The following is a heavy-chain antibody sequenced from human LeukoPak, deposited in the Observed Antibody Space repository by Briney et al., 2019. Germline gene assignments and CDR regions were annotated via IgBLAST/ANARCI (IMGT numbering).Heavy chain of an antibody. D-gene: IGHD3-3*01. V-gene: IGHV3-48*01. J-gene: IGHJ3*02. Sequence: PGGSLRLSCAASGYTFSSYSMNWVRQAPGKGLEWVSYISSSSSTIYYADSVKGRFTISRDNAKNSLYLQMNSLRAEDTAVYYCARDQITIFGVVMSDAFDIWGQGTMVTVSS. CDR1: GYTFSSYS. CDR3: ARDQITIFGVVMSDAFDI. CDR2: ISSSSSTI.